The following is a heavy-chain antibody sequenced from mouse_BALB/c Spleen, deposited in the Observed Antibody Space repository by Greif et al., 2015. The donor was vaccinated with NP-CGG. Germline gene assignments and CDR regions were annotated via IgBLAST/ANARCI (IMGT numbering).Heavy chain of an antibody. V-gene: IGHV1S81*02. Sequence: QVHVKQSGAELVKPGASVKLSCKASGYTFTSYYMYWVKQRPGQGLEWIGEINPSNGGTNFNEKFKSKATLTVDKSSSTAYMQLSSLTSEDSAVYYCTREEYGNSAWFAYWGQGTLVTVSA. CDR1: GYTFTSYY. CDR2: INPSNGGT. J-gene: IGHJ3*01. CDR3: TREEYGNSAWFAY. D-gene: IGHD2-10*02.